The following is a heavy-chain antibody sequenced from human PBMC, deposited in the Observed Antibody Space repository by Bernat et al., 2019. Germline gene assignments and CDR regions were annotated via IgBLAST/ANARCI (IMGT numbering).Heavy chain of an antibody. Sequence: EVQLVESGGGLVQPGGSLRLSCAASGFTFSSYWMHWVRQAPGKGLVWVARIDTDGRSRSYGDSVQGRFTISRDNTKNTLSLQMDSLRAEDTAVYYFVRSISVAARDDWFDPWGQGTLVTVSS. CDR1: GFTFSSYW. J-gene: IGHJ5*02. CDR3: VRSISVAARDDWFDP. V-gene: IGHV3-74*01. D-gene: IGHD6-19*01. CDR2: IDTDGRSR.